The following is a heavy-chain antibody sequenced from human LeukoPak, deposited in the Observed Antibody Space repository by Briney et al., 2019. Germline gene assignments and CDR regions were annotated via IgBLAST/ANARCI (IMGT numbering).Heavy chain of an antibody. Sequence: GGSLRLSCAASGFTFSSYGMHWVRQAPGKGLVWVSRINSDGSSTSYADSVKGRITISRDNAKNTLYLQMSTLRAEDTGVYYCARDTGSYNFDYWGQGTVVSVSS. J-gene: IGHJ4*02. D-gene: IGHD1-14*01. CDR2: INSDGSST. CDR1: GFTFSSYG. CDR3: ARDTGSYNFDY. V-gene: IGHV3-74*01.